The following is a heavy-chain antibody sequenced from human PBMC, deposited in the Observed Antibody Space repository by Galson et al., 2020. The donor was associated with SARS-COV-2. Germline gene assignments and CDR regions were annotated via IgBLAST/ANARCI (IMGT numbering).Heavy chain of an antibody. CDR2: ISYDGSNK. CDR3: ARGGGGGYVSYFDY. V-gene: IGHV3-30*04. Sequence: GGSLRLSCAASGFTFSSYAMHWVRQAPGKGLEWVAVISYDGSNKYYADSVKGRFTISRDNSKNTLYLQMNSLRAEDTAVYYCARGGGGGYVSYFDYGGQGTLVTVSS. J-gene: IGHJ4*02. D-gene: IGHD5-12*01. CDR1: GFTFSSYA.